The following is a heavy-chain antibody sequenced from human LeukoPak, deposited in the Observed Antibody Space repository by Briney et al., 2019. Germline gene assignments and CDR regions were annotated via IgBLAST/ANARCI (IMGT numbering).Heavy chain of an antibody. Sequence: GGSLRLSCAVSGFTFSSYAMSWVRQAPGKGLEWVSSISGSGGTTYYADSVKGRFTISRDNSKNTLFLQMNSLRAEDTAVYYCARGNRIRYFDWLSPQEVSGNEYWGQGTLVTVSS. CDR2: ISGSGGTT. V-gene: IGHV3-23*01. CDR1: GFTFSSYA. J-gene: IGHJ4*02. CDR3: ARGNRIRYFDWLSPQEVSGNEY. D-gene: IGHD3-9*01.